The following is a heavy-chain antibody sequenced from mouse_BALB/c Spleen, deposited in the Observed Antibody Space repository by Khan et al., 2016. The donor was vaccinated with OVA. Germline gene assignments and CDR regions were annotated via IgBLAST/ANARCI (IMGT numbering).Heavy chain of an antibody. D-gene: IGHD1-1*01. CDR3: ARVYGGDFDY. CDR1: GYSITTDYA. CDR2: IRYSGNT. Sequence: EVQLVESGPGLVKPSQSLSLTCTVTGYSITTDYAWNWIRQFPGNKLEWMGYIRYSGNTKYNPSLKSRITITRDTSKNKFFLQLKSVTTEDTARYYCARVYGGDFDYWGQGTTLTVSS. V-gene: IGHV3-2*02. J-gene: IGHJ2*01.